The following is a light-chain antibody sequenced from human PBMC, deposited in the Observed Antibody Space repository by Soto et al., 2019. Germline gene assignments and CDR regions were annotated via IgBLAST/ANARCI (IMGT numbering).Light chain of an antibody. J-gene: IGKJ1*01. CDR2: DAS. Sequence: DIQMTQSPSTLSASVGDRVTITCRASQSISSWLAWYQQKPGKAPKLLIYDASSLESGVPSRFSVSGSGTEFTLTISSLQPGDFATYYCQQYNSYSWAFGQGTKVAIK. CDR3: QQYNSYSWA. V-gene: IGKV1-5*01. CDR1: QSISSW.